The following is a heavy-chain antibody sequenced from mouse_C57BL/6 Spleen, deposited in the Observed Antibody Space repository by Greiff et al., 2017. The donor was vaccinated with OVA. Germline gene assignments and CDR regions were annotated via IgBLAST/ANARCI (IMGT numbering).Heavy chain of an antibody. CDR3: ARRGGYYWFAY. Sequence: VQLQQSGAALARPGASVKLSCKASGYTFTSYGISWVKQRTGQGLEWIGEIYPRSGNTYYNEKFKGKATLTADKSSSTAYMELRSLTSEDSAVYFCARRGGYYWFAYWGQGTLVTVSA. D-gene: IGHD2-3*01. J-gene: IGHJ3*01. V-gene: IGHV1-81*01. CDR1: GYTFTSYG. CDR2: IYPRSGNT.